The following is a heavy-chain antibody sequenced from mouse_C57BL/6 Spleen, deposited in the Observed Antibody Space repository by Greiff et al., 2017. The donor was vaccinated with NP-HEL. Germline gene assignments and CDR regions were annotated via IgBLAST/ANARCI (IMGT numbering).Heavy chain of an antibody. Sequence: QVQLQQPGAELVKPGASVKLSCKASGYTFTSYWMQWVKQRPGQGLEWIGEIDPSDSYTNYNQKFKGKATLTVDTSSSTAYMQLSRLTSEDSAVYYCARNAGDYWGQGTTLTVSS. CDR2: IDPSDSYT. CDR3: ARNAGDY. J-gene: IGHJ2*01. CDR1: GYTFTSYW. V-gene: IGHV1-50*01.